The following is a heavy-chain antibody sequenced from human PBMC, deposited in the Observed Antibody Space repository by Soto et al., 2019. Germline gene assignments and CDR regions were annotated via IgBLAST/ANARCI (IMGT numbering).Heavy chain of an antibody. V-gene: IGHV3-53*02. CDR1: GFSVSRNY. D-gene: IGHD3-10*01. CDR3: ARVPGRL. CDR2: VYSGGAT. Sequence: QLVETGGGSIQPGTSLTLSCAASGFSVSRNYMTWVRQAPGKGLEWVSFVYSGGATFYADSVQGRFIPSRDDSQNTLYLQMNNLRAEDTVVYYCARVPGRLWGRGTLVTVAS. J-gene: IGHJ4*02.